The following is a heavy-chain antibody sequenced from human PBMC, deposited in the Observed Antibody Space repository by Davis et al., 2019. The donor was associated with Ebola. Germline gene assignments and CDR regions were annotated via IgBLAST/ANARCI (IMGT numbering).Heavy chain of an antibody. CDR3: AKSGLSFGVVKYHYGMDV. CDR2: IKEDGSEK. V-gene: IGHV3-7*01. CDR1: GFIFSNYW. Sequence: GESLKISCGASGFIFSNYWMSWVRQASGKGLEWVANIKEDGSEKFFVDSVKGRFTISRDNAENSLYLQMNNLRAEDTGVYHCAKSGLSFGVVKYHYGMDVWGKGTTVTVSS. J-gene: IGHJ6*04. D-gene: IGHD3-3*01.